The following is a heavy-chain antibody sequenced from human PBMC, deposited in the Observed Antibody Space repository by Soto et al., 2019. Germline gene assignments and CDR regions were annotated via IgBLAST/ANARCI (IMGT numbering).Heavy chain of an antibody. CDR2: INPNSGGT. Sequence: XSVKVSCKASGYTFTGYYMHWVRQAPGQGLEWMGWINPNSGGTNYAQKFQGRVTMTRDTSISTAYMELSRLRSDDTAVYYCARVRVDMTTVTPYYFDYWGQGTLVTVSS. V-gene: IGHV1-2*02. CDR3: ARVRVDMTTVTPYYFDY. D-gene: IGHD4-17*01. J-gene: IGHJ4*02. CDR1: GYTFTGYY.